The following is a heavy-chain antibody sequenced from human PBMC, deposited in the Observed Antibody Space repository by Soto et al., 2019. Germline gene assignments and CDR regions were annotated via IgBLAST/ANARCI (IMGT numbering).Heavy chain of an antibody. CDR3: AIETGAWDGYYGMDG. CDR2: INPSGGRT. D-gene: IGHD1-26*01. Sequence: QVQLVQSGAEVKKPGASVKVSCKASGYTFTSYYMHWVRQAPGQGLEWMGIINPSGGRTSYAKKFQGRVTMTWATSTSIVYMELSSLRSEDTAVYYCAIETGAWDGYYGMDGWGQVTTVTVSS. V-gene: IGHV1-46*01. J-gene: IGHJ6*02. CDR1: GYTFTSYY.